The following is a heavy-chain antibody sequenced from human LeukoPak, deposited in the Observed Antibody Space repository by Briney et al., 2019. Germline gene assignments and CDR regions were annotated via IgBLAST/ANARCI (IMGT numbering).Heavy chain of an antibody. J-gene: IGHJ5*02. D-gene: IGHD2-2*01. CDR1: GGSIRSSSYY. CDR3: ARHARPEYCSNTSCRGRWFDP. CDR2: INHSGST. V-gene: IGHV4-39*01. Sequence: SETLSLTCTISGGSIRSSSYYWSWIRQPPGKGLEWIGEINHSGSTNYNPSLKSRVSISVDKSKNQFSVKLNSVTAADTAVYYCARHARPEYCSNTSCRGRWFDPWGQGTLVTVSP.